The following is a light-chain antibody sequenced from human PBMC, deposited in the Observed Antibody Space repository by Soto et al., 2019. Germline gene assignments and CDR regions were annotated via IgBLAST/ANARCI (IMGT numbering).Light chain of an antibody. Sequence: EIVLTQSPDTLSLSPGERASLSCRVSQSVSSNYLAWYQQTPRQAPRLLIYGVSTCPTGIPDRFRGSGSGTDFTLTITRLEPEDFAVYWCQQYDESPIFGGGTKVEIK. CDR3: QQYDESPI. V-gene: IGKV3-20*01. CDR1: QSVSSNY. CDR2: GVS. J-gene: IGKJ4*01.